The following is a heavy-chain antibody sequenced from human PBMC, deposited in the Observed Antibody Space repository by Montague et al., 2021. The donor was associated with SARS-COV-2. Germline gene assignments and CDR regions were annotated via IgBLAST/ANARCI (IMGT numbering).Heavy chain of an antibody. CDR1: GFSIGSDDY. CDR3: VREKAGGLRNVFDI. J-gene: IGHJ3*02. V-gene: IGHV4-38-2*02. CDR2: IYHSGTT. Sequence: SETLSLTCTVSGFSIGSDDYCGWILQPPGKGLVWIGSIYHSGTTYYNPPLQNRLTMSIDTSTNQFSLRLTAVTAADSAVFFCVREKAGGLRNVFDIWGQGTTVTVSS.